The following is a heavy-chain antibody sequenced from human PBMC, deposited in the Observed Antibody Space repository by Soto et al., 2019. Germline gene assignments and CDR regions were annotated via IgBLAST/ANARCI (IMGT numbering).Heavy chain of an antibody. J-gene: IGHJ6*02. CDR2: ISWNSGSI. CDR3: ANIVGGPMDV. Sequence: PVGSLRLSCAASGFTFDDYAMHWVRQAPGKGLEWVSGISWNSGSIGYADSVKGRFTISRDNAKNSLYLQMNSLRAEDTALYYCANIVGGPMDVWGQGTTVTVSS. V-gene: IGHV3-9*01. D-gene: IGHD2-15*01. CDR1: GFTFDDYA.